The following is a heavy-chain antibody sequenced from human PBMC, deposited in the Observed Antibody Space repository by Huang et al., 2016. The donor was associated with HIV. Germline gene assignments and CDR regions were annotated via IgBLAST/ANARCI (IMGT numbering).Heavy chain of an antibody. Sequence: EVQLVESGGGLIQPGGSLRLSCAASGFTVSSDYMNWVRQAPGKGLACVSVIYSGCTTYYADSVKGRFTISRDNSKNTLYLQMNSLRVEDTAVYYCARGGSHYTIAGYWGQGTLVTVSS. CDR3: ARGGSHYTIAGY. J-gene: IGHJ4*02. CDR1: GFTVSSDY. D-gene: IGHD3-3*01. V-gene: IGHV3-53*01. CDR2: IYSGCTT.